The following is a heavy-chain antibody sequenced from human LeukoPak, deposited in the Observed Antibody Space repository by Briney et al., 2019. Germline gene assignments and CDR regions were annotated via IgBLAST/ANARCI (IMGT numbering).Heavy chain of an antibody. D-gene: IGHD3-10*01. CDR3: ARDYYGSGRGWFDP. CDR1: GGSISSGGYS. Sequence: SQTLSLTCAVSGGSISSGGYSWSWLRQPPGKGLEWIGYIYHSGSTYYNPSLKSRVTISVDRSKNQFPLKLSSVTAADTAVYYCARDYYGSGRGWFDPWGQGTLVTVSS. V-gene: IGHV4-30-2*01. J-gene: IGHJ5*02. CDR2: IYHSGST.